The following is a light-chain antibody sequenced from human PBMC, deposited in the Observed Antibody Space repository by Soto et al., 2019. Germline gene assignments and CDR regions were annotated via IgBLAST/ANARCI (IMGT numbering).Light chain of an antibody. CDR1: ASDVGGHNY. CDR2: AVS. Sequence: QSALTQPASVSGSPGQSITISCTGTASDVGGHNYVSWYQQHPGKAPKLMIHAVSNRPSGISSRFSGSKSGNTASLTISGLQSEDEADYFCCSYTSRTTYVFGTGTRSPS. J-gene: IGLJ1*01. V-gene: IGLV2-14*01. CDR3: CSYTSRTTYV.